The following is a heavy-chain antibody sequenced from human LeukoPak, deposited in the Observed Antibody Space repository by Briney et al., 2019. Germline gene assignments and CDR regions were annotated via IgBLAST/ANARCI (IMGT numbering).Heavy chain of an antibody. J-gene: IGHJ4*02. Sequence: PGGSLRLSCAASGFTFSSYGMSWVRQAPGKGLEWVSAISGSGGSTYYADSVKGRFTISRDNSKNTLYLQMNSLRAEDTAVYYCARVVYLVVVAATGPLYYFDYWGQGTLVTVSS. V-gene: IGHV3-23*01. CDR1: GFTFSSYG. CDR3: ARVVYLVVVAATGPLYYFDY. D-gene: IGHD2-15*01. CDR2: ISGSGGST.